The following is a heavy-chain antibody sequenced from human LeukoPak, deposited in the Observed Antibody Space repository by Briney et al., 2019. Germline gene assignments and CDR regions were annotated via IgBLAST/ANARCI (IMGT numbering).Heavy chain of an antibody. Sequence: SGPTLVNPTQTLTLTCTFSGFSLSTSGVGVGWIRQPPGKALEWLALIYWDDGKRYSPSLKSRLTITKDTSKNQVVLTMTNMDPVDTATYYCAHRSYGDYVYGDYFDYWGQGTLVTVSS. CDR2: IYWDDGK. J-gene: IGHJ4*02. CDR1: GFSLSTSGVG. V-gene: IGHV2-5*02. CDR3: AHRSYGDYVYGDYFDY. D-gene: IGHD4-17*01.